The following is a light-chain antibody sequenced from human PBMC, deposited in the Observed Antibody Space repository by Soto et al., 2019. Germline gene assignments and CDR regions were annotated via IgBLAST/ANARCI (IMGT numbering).Light chain of an antibody. CDR2: DAS. CDR1: QDISNY. CDR3: QQYDNLPPG. Sequence: DIQMAQSPSSLSASVGDRVTVTCQPSQDISNYLNWYQQKPGKAPKLLIYDASNLETGVPSRFSGSGSGTDFTFTISSLQPEDIATYYCQQYDNLPPGFGQGTRLEIK. J-gene: IGKJ5*01. V-gene: IGKV1-33*01.